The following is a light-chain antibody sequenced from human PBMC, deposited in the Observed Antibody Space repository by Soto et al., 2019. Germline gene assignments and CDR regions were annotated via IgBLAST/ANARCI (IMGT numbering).Light chain of an antibody. V-gene: IGLV1-51*01. CDR1: TSNIGTNY. CDR2: DNI. CDR3: QSYDNSLSGSWV. J-gene: IGLJ3*02. Sequence: QSVLTQPPSVSAAPGQKVTISCSGGTSNIGTNYVSWYQHLPGTAPKLLIYDNIERPSGVPDRFSGSKSGTSASLAINGLQAEDEAHYYCQSYDNSLSGSWVFGGGTKLTVL.